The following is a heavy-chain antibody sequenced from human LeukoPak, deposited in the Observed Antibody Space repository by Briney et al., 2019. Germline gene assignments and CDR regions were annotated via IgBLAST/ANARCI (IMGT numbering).Heavy chain of an antibody. D-gene: IGHD2-2*01. V-gene: IGHV3-23*01. Sequence: GGSLRLSCAASGFTFSNYAMSWVRQAPGKGLEWVSGISSSGGSTYYADSVKGRFTISRDNSKNTLYLQINSLRAEDTAVYYCAPRLGGVPAATDVWGKGTTLTVSS. CDR3: APRLGGVPAATDV. CDR2: ISSSGGST. J-gene: IGHJ6*04. CDR1: GFTFSNYA.